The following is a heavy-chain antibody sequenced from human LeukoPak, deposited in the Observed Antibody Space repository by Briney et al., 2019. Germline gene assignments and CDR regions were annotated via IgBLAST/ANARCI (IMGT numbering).Heavy chain of an antibody. Sequence: PSETLSLTCTVSGGSISGHYWSWIRQPPGKGLEWIGHIYYTGVINYDPSLKSGVTMLVDTSKNQFSLKVTSVTAADTAVYYCARLTRLAPGGTTYYHSPDVWGQGSTVTVSS. CDR2: IYYTGVI. D-gene: IGHD6-13*01. V-gene: IGHV4-59*08. CDR3: ARLTRLAPGGTTYYHSPDV. CDR1: GGSISGHY. J-gene: IGHJ6*02.